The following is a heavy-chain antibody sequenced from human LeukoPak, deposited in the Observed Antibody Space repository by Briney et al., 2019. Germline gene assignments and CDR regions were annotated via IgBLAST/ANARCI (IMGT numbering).Heavy chain of an antibody. CDR2: IYYSGST. J-gene: IGHJ3*02. Sequence: SETLSLTCTVSGGSISSYYWSWIRQPPGKGLEWIGYIYYSGSTNYNPSLKRRVTISVDTSKTQFSLKLSSVTAADTAVYYCARDSSGSYWHDAFDIWGQGTMVTVSS. D-gene: IGHD1-26*01. CDR3: ARDSSGSYWHDAFDI. CDR1: GGSISSYY. V-gene: IGHV4-59*01.